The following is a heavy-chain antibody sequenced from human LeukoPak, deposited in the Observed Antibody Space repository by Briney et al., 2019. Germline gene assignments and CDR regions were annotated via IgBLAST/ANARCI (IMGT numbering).Heavy chain of an antibody. Sequence: PGGSLRLSCAASGFTFDDYAMHWVRQAPAKGVEWVSGISRNSGSIGYADSVKGRFTISRDNAKKPLYLQTNSLRAEDMALYYCATLASPLTAVRAPNDAFDISGQGTMVTVSS. CDR1: GFTFDDYA. CDR2: ISRNSGSI. D-gene: IGHD3-10*01. V-gene: IGHV3-9*03. CDR3: ATLASPLTAVRAPNDAFDI. J-gene: IGHJ3*02.